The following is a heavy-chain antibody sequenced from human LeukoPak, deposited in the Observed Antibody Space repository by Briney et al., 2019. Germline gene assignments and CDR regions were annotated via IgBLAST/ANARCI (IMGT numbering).Heavy chain of an antibody. CDR2: IYYSGST. CDR3: ARGDQDWFDP. J-gene: IGHJ5*02. CDR1: IFSGHW. V-gene: IGHV4-31*02. Sequence: IFSGHWMNWIRQHPGKGLEWIGYIYYSGSTYYNPSLKSRVTISVDTSKNQFSLKLSSVTAADTAVYYCARGDQDWFDPWGQGTLVTVSS.